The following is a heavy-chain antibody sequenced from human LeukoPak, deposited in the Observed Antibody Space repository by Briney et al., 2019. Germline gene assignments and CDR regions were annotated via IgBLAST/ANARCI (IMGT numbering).Heavy chain of an antibody. Sequence: SETLSLTCTVSGGSISTYYWSWFRQPPGKGLEWIGYVFYSETTNYNPSLKSRVTISVDTSKNQFSLRLSSVTAADTAVYYCARGRDRYYDYVWGSYRYTWFDPWGQGTLVTVSS. D-gene: IGHD3-16*02. CDR1: GGSISTYY. V-gene: IGHV4-59*12. CDR2: VFYSETT. J-gene: IGHJ5*02. CDR3: ARGRDRYYDYVWGSYRYTWFDP.